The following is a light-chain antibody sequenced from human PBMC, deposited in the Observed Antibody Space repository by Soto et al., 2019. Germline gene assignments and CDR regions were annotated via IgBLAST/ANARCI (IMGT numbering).Light chain of an antibody. CDR3: QQYNNWTLT. CDR1: QSINSD. CDR2: GAS. Sequence: EIVMTQSPVTLSVSPGETATLSCRASQSINSDLAWYQQKPGQAPRLLIYGASTRATGIPARFSGSGSGTEFTLTISSLQSEDFAVYYCQQYNNWTLTFGGGTKVDIK. J-gene: IGKJ4*01. V-gene: IGKV3-15*01.